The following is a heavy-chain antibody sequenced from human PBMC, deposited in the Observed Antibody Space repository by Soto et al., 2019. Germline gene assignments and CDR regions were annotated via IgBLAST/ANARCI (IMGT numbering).Heavy chain of an antibody. V-gene: IGHV4-4*02. D-gene: IGHD4-17*01. J-gene: IGHJ4*02. Sequence: SETLCLTFAGSSGSIRSSNWWRWVRQPPGKGLEWIGEIYHSGSTNYNPSLKSRVTISVDKSKNQFSLKLSSVTTADTAVYYCARSGDYVFRDMHYWGQGTLVTGSS. CDR2: IYHSGST. CDR3: ARSGDYVFRDMHY. CDR1: SGSIRSSNW.